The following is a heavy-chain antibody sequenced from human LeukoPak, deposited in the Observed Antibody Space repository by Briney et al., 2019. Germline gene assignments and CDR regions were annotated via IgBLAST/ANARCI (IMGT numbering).Heavy chain of an antibody. CDR3: ARAPWLPAALDY. CDR1: GFTVSSNY. D-gene: IGHD2-2*01. Sequence: GGSLRLSCAASGFTVSSNYMSWVCQAPGKGLEWVSVIYSGGSTYYADSVKGRFTISRDNSKNTLYLQMNSLRAEDTAVYYCARAPWLPAALDYWGQGTLVTVSS. CDR2: IYSGGST. J-gene: IGHJ4*02. V-gene: IGHV3-53*01.